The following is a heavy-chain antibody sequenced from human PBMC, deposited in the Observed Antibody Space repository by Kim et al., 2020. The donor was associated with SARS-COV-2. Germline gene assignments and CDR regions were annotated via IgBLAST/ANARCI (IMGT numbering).Heavy chain of an antibody. J-gene: IGHJ6*02. D-gene: IGHD3-10*02. CDR3: ARGLFMYYYYGMDV. V-gene: IGHV4-34*01. CDR2: INHSGST. Sequence: SETLSLTCAVYGGSFSGYYWSWIRQPPGKGLEWIGEINHSGSTNYNPSLKSRVTISVDTSKNQFSLKLSSVTAADTAVYYCARGLFMYYYYGMDVWGQGTTVTVSS. CDR1: GGSFSGYY.